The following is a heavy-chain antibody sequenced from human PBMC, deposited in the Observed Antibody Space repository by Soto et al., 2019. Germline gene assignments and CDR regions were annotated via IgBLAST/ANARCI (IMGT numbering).Heavy chain of an antibody. J-gene: IGHJ4*02. Sequence: PGGSLRLSCAASGFTFSTYAMAWVRQAPGKGLEWVSGVSASGLNTDYADPVKGRFYISRDNSKNTLYLQMNSLRAEDTSVYYCAKEGGLSGSYYISSSYYFDYWGQGTLVTVSS. CDR2: VSASGLNT. V-gene: IGHV3-23*01. D-gene: IGHD1-26*01. CDR1: GFTFSTYA. CDR3: AKEGGLSGSYYISSSYYFDY.